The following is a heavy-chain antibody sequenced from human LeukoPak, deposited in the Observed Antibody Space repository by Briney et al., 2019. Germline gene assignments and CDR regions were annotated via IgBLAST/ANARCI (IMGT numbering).Heavy chain of an antibody. CDR2: MNPNSGNT. CDR1: GYTFTSYD. J-gene: IGHJ5*02. CDR3: ATGGPIAVADTGWFDP. Sequence: ASVKVSCKASGYTFTSYDINWVRQATGQGLEWMGWMNPNSGNTGYAQKFQGRVTMTRNTSISTAYMELSSLRSEDTAVYYCATGGPIAVADTGWFDPWGQGTLVTVSS. V-gene: IGHV1-8*01. D-gene: IGHD6-19*01.